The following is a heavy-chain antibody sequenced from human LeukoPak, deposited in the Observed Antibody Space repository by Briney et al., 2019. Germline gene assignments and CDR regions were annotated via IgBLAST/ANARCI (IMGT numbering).Heavy chain of an antibody. V-gene: IGHV3-7*01. Sequence: PGGSLRLSCAASGFTFSSYWMSWVRQAPGKGLEWVANIKQDGSEKYYVDSVKGRFTIPRDNAKNSLYLQMNSLRAEDTAVYYCARDRSEGAFDIWGQGTMVTVSS. CDR3: ARDRSEGAFDI. CDR1: GFTFSSYW. J-gene: IGHJ3*02. CDR2: IKQDGSEK.